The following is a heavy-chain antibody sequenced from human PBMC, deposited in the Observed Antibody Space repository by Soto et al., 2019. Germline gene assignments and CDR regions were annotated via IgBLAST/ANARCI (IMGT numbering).Heavy chain of an antibody. J-gene: IGHJ6*02. CDR3: AKDYSSTWYPGHGMGV. V-gene: IGHV3-23*01. CDR2: LTDSGGST. D-gene: IGHD6-13*01. Sequence: GGSLRLSCAAFGFTFRSYAMSWVRQAPGKGLEWVSALTDSGGSTYYADSVQGRFTISRDNSKNTLYLQMSSLGAEDTAVYYCAKDYSSTWYPGHGMGVWGQGTTVTVS. CDR1: GFTFRSYA.